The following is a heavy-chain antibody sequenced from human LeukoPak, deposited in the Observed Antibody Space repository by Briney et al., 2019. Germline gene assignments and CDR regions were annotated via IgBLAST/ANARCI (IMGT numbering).Heavy chain of an antibody. Sequence: ASVKVSCKASGYTFTSYAMHWVHQAPGQRLEWMGWINAGNGNTKYSQKFQGRVTITRDTSASTAYMELSSLRSEDTAVYYCARDYSGSYYRNTFDYWGQGTLVTVSS. J-gene: IGHJ4*02. CDR1: GYTFTSYA. V-gene: IGHV1-3*01. CDR2: INAGNGNT. CDR3: ARDYSGSYYRNTFDY. D-gene: IGHD1-26*01.